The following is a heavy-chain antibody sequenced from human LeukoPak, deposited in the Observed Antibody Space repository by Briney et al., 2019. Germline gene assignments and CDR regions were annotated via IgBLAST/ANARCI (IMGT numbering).Heavy chain of an antibody. J-gene: IGHJ4*02. CDR2: FDPEDGET. CDR3: ATEDFYYYDSNVVV. V-gene: IGHV1-24*01. CDR1: GYTLTELS. Sequence: GASVKVSCKVSGYTLTELSMHWVRQAPGKGLEWMGGFDPEDGETIYAQKFQGRVTMTEDTSTDTAYMELSSLRSEDTAVYYCATEDFYYYDSNVVVWGQGTLVTVSS. D-gene: IGHD3-22*01.